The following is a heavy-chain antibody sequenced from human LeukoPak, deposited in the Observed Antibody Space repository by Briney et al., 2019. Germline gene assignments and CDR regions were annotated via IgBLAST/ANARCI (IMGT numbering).Heavy chain of an antibody. Sequence: PGGSLRLSCAASGFTFDDYAMHWVRQAPGKGLEWVSGTSWNGKRNDYADSVKGRFTISRDNARNSLYLQMNSLRAEDTAVYYCARIMTYYDSSGVDYWGQGTLVTVSS. D-gene: IGHD3-22*01. CDR1: GFTFDDYA. CDR2: TSWNGKRN. CDR3: ARIMTYYDSSGVDY. J-gene: IGHJ4*02. V-gene: IGHV3-9*01.